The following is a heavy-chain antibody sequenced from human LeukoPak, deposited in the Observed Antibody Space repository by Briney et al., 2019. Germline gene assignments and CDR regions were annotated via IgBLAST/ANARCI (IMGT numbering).Heavy chain of an antibody. CDR3: ARTSYYYGSRRVVLAYFDY. CDR2: IYYSGST. V-gene: IGHV4-59*01. CDR1: GGSISSYY. D-gene: IGHD3-10*01. J-gene: IGHJ4*02. Sequence: TSSETLSLTCTISGGSISSYYWSWIRQPPGKGLEWIGYIYYSGSTNYNPSLKRRLTISVDTSKNQFSLKLSSVTAADTAVYYCARTSYYYGSRRVVLAYFDYWGQGTLVTVSS.